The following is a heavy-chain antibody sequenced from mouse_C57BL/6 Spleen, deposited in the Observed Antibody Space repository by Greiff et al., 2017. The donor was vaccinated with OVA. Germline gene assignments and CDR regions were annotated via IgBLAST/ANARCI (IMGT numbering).Heavy chain of an antibody. D-gene: IGHD1-1*01. J-gene: IGHJ2*01. CDR2: IYPGDGDT. Sequence: QVQLKESGPELVKPGASVKISCKASGYAFSSSWMNWVKQRPGQGLEWIGRIYPGDGDTTYNGKFKGKATLTADKSSSTAYMQLSSLTSEDSAVYFCARSGITPGHGYFDYWGQGTTLTVSS. CDR3: ARSGITPGHGYFDY. V-gene: IGHV1-82*01. CDR1: GYAFSSSW.